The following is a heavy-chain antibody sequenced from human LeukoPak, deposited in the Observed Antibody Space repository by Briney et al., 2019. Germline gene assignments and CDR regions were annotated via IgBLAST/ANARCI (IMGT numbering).Heavy chain of an antibody. J-gene: IGHJ3*02. D-gene: IGHD1-26*01. CDR2: ISGSGGST. CDR1: GFTFSSYA. CDR3: ANFVGATPDAFDI. V-gene: IGHV3-23*01. Sequence: GGSLRLSCAASGFTFSSYAMSWVRQAPGKGLEWVSAISGSGGSTYYADSVKGRFTVSRDNSKNTLYLQMNSLRAEDTAVYYCANFVGATPDAFDIWGQGTMVTVSS.